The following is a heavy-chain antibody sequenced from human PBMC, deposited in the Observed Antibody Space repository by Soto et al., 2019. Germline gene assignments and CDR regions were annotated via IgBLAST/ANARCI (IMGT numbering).Heavy chain of an antibody. CDR2: ISSSSSTI. J-gene: IGHJ6*02. V-gene: IGHV3-48*02. CDR3: ARASLVATRYYYYGMDV. CDR1: GFTFSSYS. D-gene: IGHD5-12*01. Sequence: GGSLRLSCASSGFTFSSYSMNCVRQAPGKWLEWVSYISSSSSTIYYADSVKGRFTISRDNAKNSLYLQMNSLRDEDTAVYYCARASLVATRYYYYGMDVWGQGTTVTVSS.